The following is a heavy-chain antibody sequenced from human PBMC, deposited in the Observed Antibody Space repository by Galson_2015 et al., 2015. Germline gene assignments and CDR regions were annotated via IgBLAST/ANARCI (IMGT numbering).Heavy chain of an antibody. CDR2: VKQDGSEK. CDR3: TRGAPQYWYCDL. Sequence: SLRLSCAASGFTFSNSWMAWVRQAPGKGLEWVAHVKQDGSEKHYVDSVKGRFVISSDNAKNSVYLQLNNLRAEDTAVYYCTRGAPQYWYCDLWGRGTLVTVSS. CDR1: GFTFSNSW. V-gene: IGHV3-7*03. J-gene: IGHJ2*01.